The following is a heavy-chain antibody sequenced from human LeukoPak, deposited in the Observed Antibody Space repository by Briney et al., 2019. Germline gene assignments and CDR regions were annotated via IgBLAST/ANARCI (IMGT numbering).Heavy chain of an antibody. CDR1: GFTFSTFSRSW. CDR2: IKEDGSQK. Sequence: PGGSLRLSCAASGFTFSTFSRSWMSWVRQAPGKGLEWVANIKEDGSQKYYVDSVKGRFTISRDNSKNTLYLQMNSLRAEDTAVYYCAKEGGYGDCFDYWGQGTLVTVSS. CDR3: AKEGGYGDCFDY. D-gene: IGHD4-17*01. J-gene: IGHJ4*02. V-gene: IGHV3-7*03.